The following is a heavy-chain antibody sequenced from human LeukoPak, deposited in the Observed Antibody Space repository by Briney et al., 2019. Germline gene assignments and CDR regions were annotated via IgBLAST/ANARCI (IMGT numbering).Heavy chain of an antibody. CDR1: GYTFMSYG. CDR2: ISPYTTQR. Sequence: ASVKVYWKASGYTFMSYGITWVRQSPGQWLKWMGWISPYTTQRNYAQSLQGRVTMTRDTSTSTAYMELRSLRSDDTAVYYCAREGGVGPTAPPDYYSYQMDVWGKGTTVTVSS. V-gene: IGHV1-18*01. D-gene: IGHD1-26*01. CDR3: AREGGVGPTAPPDYYSYQMDV. J-gene: IGHJ6*03.